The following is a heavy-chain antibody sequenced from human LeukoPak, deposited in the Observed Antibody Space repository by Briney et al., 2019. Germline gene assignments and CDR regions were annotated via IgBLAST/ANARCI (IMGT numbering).Heavy chain of an antibody. J-gene: IGHJ3*02. CDR1: GYNFTTYW. CDR3: ARRRRTSSPDGFDI. V-gene: IGHV5-51*01. D-gene: IGHD1-14*01. Sequence: GESLKISCKGLGYNFTTYWIGWVRQMPGKGLEWMGIIYPGDSDTRYSPSFEGQVTISGDKSIYTAYLQWSSLKASDTAIYYCARRRRTSSPDGFDIWGQGTMVTVFS. CDR2: IYPGDSDT.